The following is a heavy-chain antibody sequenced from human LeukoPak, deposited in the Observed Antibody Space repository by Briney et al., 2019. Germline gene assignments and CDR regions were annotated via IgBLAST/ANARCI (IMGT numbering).Heavy chain of an antibody. CDR3: ARGYEGGNYYYGMDV. D-gene: IGHD3-3*01. CDR2: INPNSGGT. Sequence: ASVKVSCKASGYTFTGYYMHWVRQAPGQGLEWMRWINPNSGGTNYAQKFQGRVTMTRDTSISTAYMELSRLRSDDTAVYYCARGYEGGNYYYGMDVWGQGTTVTVSS. V-gene: IGHV1-2*02. CDR1: GYTFTGYY. J-gene: IGHJ6*02.